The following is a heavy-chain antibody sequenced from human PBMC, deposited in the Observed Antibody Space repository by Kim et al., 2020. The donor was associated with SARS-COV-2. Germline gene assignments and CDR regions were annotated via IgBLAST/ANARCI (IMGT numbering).Heavy chain of an antibody. D-gene: IGHD4-17*01. CDR2: ISGGGGSA. CDR1: GFTFTDYA. CDR3: AKDWRMTTLTNGGYYFDN. V-gene: IGHV3-23*01. Sequence: GGSLRLSCAASGFTFTDYAMNWVRQAPGKGLEWVSVISGGGGSAYYADSVKGRFTISRDNSKNTLYLQMNSLRAEDTALYYCAKDWRMTTLTNGGYYFDNWGQGTLVTVSS. J-gene: IGHJ4*02.